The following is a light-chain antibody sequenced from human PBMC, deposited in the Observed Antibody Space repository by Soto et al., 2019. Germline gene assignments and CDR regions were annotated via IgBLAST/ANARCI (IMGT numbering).Light chain of an antibody. Sequence: IQMTQSPSTLSASVGDRVTITCRASQSINSRLAWYQQKPGKAPNLLIYKASTLESGVPSRFSGSGSGTEFTLTISSLQPDDFATYYCQQYGSYSYTFGQGTKLEVK. CDR3: QQYGSYSYT. V-gene: IGKV1-5*03. CDR2: KAS. CDR1: QSINSR. J-gene: IGKJ2*01.